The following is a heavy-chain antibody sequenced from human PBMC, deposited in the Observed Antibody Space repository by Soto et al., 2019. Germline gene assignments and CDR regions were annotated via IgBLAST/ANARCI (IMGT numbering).Heavy chain of an antibody. CDR3: ARGPYDSSGYYFYAFDI. CDR1: SGSISSSKG. V-gene: IGHV4-4*02. Sequence: SETLALTCAVSSGSISSSKGWSWVRQPPGKGLEWIGEIYHSGSTNYNPSLKSRVTISVDTSKNQFSLKLSSVTAADTAVYYCARGPYDSSGYYFYAFDIWGQGTMVTVSS. J-gene: IGHJ3*02. D-gene: IGHD3-22*01. CDR2: IYHSGST.